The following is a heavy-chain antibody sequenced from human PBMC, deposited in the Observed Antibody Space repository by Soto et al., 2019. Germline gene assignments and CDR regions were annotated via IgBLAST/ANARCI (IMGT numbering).Heavy chain of an antibody. CDR1: GGSISSFY. Sequence: SETLSLTCTVSGGSISSFYWSWIRQPPGKGLEWIGYIYYSGSTNYNPSHKSRVTISVDKSKNQFSLKLSSVTAADTAVYYSARPMEARKKYDPFDIWGQGTMVTVS. J-gene: IGHJ3*02. CDR3: ARPMEARKKYDPFDI. V-gene: IGHV4-59*08. D-gene: IGHD3-10*01. CDR2: IYYSGST.